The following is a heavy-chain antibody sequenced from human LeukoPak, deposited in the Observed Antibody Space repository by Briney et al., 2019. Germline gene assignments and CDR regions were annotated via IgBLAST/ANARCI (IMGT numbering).Heavy chain of an antibody. Sequence: GGSLRLSCAASGFTFSSYEMNWVRQAPGKGLEWVSYISSSGSTIYYADSVKGRFTISRDNSKNTLYLQMNSLRAEDTAVYYCAKGGSGSPVFLYYFDYWGQGTLVTVSS. CDR1: GFTFSSYE. J-gene: IGHJ4*02. CDR3: AKGGSGSPVFLYYFDY. V-gene: IGHV3-48*03. D-gene: IGHD3-10*01. CDR2: ISSSGSTI.